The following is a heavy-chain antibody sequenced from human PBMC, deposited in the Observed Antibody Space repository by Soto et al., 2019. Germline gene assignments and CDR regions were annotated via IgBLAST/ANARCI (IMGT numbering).Heavy chain of an antibody. CDR2: IYYSGST. V-gene: IGHV4-59*01. D-gene: IGHD3-22*01. CDR3: ARTYDGSGPNSGGYGFDI. Sequence: QVQLQESGPGLVKPSETLSLSCSVSGGSISSYYWSWIRQPPGKGLEWIAYIYYSGSTSYNPSHKRRVSISFDSSKTQFSLKLSSVTAADTAVYYCARTYDGSGPNSGGYGFDIWGQGTMVPVSS. CDR1: GGSISSYY. J-gene: IGHJ3*02.